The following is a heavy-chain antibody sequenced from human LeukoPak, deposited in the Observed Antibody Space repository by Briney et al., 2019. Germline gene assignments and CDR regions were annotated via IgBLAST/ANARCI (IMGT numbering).Heavy chain of an antibody. CDR1: GGSISSYY. D-gene: IGHD3-10*01. V-gene: IGHV4-59*01. CDR2: IYYSGST. J-gene: IGHJ4*02. Sequence: SETLSLTCTVSGGSISSYYWSWIRQPPGKGLEWIGYIYYSGSTNYNPSLKSRVTISVDTSKNQFSLKLSSVTAADTAVYYCASGRAGSYYSFDYWGQGTLVTVSS. CDR3: ASGRAGSYYSFDY.